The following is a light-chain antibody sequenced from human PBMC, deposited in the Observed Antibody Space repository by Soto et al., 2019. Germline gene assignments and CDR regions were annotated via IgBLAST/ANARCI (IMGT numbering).Light chain of an antibody. J-gene: IGKJ1*01. Sequence: EIVLTQSPGTLSLSPGERATLSCRASQGVSSSYLAWYQQKPGQAPSLLIYSVSSRGTGIPDRFSGSGSGTDFTLTISRLEPEDFAVYYCQQYGDSWTFGQGTKVDIK. CDR1: QGVSSSY. CDR2: SVS. CDR3: QQYGDSWT. V-gene: IGKV3-20*01.